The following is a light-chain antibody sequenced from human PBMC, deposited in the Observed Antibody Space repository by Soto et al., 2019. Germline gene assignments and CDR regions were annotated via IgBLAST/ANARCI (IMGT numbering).Light chain of an antibody. Sequence: QSVLTQPASVSGSPGQSITISCTGTSSDVGGYNYVSWYQHHPGKAPKLIIYEVSQRPSGVPDRFSASKSGDTASLTVSGLRAEDEADYYCSSYAGSNMGVFGSGTKLTVL. J-gene: IGLJ1*01. CDR2: EVS. CDR3: SSYAGSNMGV. CDR1: SSDVGGYNY. V-gene: IGLV2-8*01.